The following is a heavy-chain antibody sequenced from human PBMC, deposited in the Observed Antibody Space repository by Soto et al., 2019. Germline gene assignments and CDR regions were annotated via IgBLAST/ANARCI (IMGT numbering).Heavy chain of an antibody. J-gene: IGHJ4*02. D-gene: IGHD6-13*01. CDR3: ARRAASGRHFDH. CDR1: GFTFSDHY. Sequence: QVQLVESGGGLVMPGESLRLSCAASGFTFSDHYMSWIRQAPGKGLEWVSYISSSGNSMYYAGSVKGRFTVSRDNAENSVYLQMNSLRAEDTAVYYCARRAASGRHFDHWGQGTLVSVSS. CDR2: ISSSGNSM. V-gene: IGHV3-11*01.